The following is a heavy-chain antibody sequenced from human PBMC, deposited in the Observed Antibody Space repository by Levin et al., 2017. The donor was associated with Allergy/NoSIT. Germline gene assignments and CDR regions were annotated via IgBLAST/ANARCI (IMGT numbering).Heavy chain of an antibody. CDR2: IIPIFGTA. CDR1: GGTFSSYA. V-gene: IGHV1-69*13. J-gene: IGHJ4*02. CDR3: ARGVGYCSGGSCYDGGY. Sequence: GASVKVSCKASGGTFSSYAISWVRQAPGQGLEWMGGIIPIFGTANYAQKFQGRVTITADESTSTAYMELSSLRSEDTAVYYCARGVGYCSGGSCYDGGYWGQGTLVTVSS. D-gene: IGHD2-15*01.